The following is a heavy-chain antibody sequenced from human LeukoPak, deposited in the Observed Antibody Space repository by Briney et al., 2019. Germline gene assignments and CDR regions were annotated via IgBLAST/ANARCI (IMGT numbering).Heavy chain of an antibody. V-gene: IGHV1-46*01. Sequence: GASVKVSCKASGGTFSSYAISWVRQAPGQGLEWMGIINPSGGSTSYAQKFQGRVTMTRDTSTSTVYMELSSLRSEDTAVYYCARDYYDFWSGYYNWFDPWGQGTLVTVSS. CDR1: GGTFSSYA. J-gene: IGHJ5*02. CDR3: ARDYYDFWSGYYNWFDP. D-gene: IGHD3-3*01. CDR2: INPSGGST.